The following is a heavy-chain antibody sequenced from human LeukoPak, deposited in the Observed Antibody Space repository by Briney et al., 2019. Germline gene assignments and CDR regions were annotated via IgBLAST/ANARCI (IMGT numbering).Heavy chain of an antibody. V-gene: IGHV4-39*07. CDR1: GDSISSTGYY. CDR3: AREKSSSWYFNWFDP. Sequence: SETLSLTCTVSGDSISSTGYYWGWIRQPPGKGLEWIGSIYYSGSTYYNPSLKSRVTISVDKSKNQFSLKLSSVTAADTAVYYCAREKSSSWYFNWFDPWGQGTLVTVSS. D-gene: IGHD6-13*01. J-gene: IGHJ5*02. CDR2: IYYSGST.